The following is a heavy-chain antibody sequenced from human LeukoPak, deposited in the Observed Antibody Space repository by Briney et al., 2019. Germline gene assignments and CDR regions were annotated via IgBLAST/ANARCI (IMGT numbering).Heavy chain of an antibody. J-gene: IGHJ4*02. CDR2: ISSSGSTI. D-gene: IGHD1-26*01. V-gene: IGHV3-48*03. Sequence: GGSLRLSCAASGFTFSSYEMNWVRQAPGKGLEWVSYISSSGSTIYYADSVKGRFTRSRDNAKNSLYLQMNSLRAEDTAVYHCARGWWQLPFDYWGQGTLVTVSS. CDR1: GFTFSSYE. CDR3: ARGWWQLPFDY.